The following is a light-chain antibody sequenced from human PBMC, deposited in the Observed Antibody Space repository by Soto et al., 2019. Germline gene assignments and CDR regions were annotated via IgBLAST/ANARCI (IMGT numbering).Light chain of an antibody. CDR2: DAS. V-gene: IGKV3D-20*01. CDR3: HQYGGSPGT. CDR1: QSVTSNY. Sequence: PGASATLSCGASQSVTSNYLAWYQQKPGLAPRLLIYDASSRATGIPDRFSGSGSGTDFTLTINRLEPEDFAVYYCHQYGGSPGTLGQGTKVDSK. J-gene: IGKJ1*01.